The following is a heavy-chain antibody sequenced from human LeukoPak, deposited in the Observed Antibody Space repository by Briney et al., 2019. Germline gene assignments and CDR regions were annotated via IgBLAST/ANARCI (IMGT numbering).Heavy chain of an antibody. CDR1: GFTFSSNG. CDR3: AKTNGYYDL. V-gene: IGHV3-23*01. J-gene: IGHJ4*02. Sequence: PGGSLRLSCAASGFTFSSNGMSWVRKAPGKGLEWVSSISGSGDKTYYADSVKGRFTIYRDNSKSTMYLQVNSLRAEDTAVYHCAKTNGYYDLWGQGTLVIVSS. D-gene: IGHD3-22*01. CDR2: ISGSGDKT.